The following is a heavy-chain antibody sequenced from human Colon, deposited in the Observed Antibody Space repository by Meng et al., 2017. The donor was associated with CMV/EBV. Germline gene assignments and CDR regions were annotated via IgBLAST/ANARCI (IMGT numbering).Heavy chain of an antibody. D-gene: IGHD3-3*01. J-gene: IGHJ3*02. CDR2: ISSSSSYI. V-gene: IGHV3-21*01. Sequence: GESLKISCAASGFTFSSYSMNWVRQAPGKGLEWVSSISSSSSYIYYADPVKGRFTISRDNAKNSLYLQMNSLRAEDTAVYYCARRPQLEAFDIWGQGTMVTVSS. CDR1: GFTFSSYS. CDR3: ARRPQLEAFDI.